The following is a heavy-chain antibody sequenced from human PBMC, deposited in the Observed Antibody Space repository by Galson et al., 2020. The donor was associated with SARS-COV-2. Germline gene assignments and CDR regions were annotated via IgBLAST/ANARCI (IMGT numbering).Heavy chain of an antibody. Sequence: GGSLRPSCAASGFTVNSNYMTWVRQAPGKGLEWVSVIYSSGSTYYADSVNGRFTISRDNSKNTLYIQMNSLGAEDTAVYDCARDDVAVAGTDYWGQGTLVTVSS. CDR1: GFTVNSNY. CDR2: IYSSGST. D-gene: IGHD6-13*01. CDR3: ARDDVAVAGTDY. J-gene: IGHJ4*02. V-gene: IGHV3-53*01.